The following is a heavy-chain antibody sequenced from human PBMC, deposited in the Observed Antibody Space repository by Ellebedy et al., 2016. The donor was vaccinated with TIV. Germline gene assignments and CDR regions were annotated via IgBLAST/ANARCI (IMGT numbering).Heavy chain of an antibody. CDR1: GYTFTNYG. D-gene: IGHD3-22*01. CDR3: ARQFYDSSGYNDY. V-gene: IGHV1-18*04. Sequence: AASVKVSCKASGYTFTNYGISWVRQAPGQGLEWMGWISTYKDNKNYAQNLQGRLTMTIDTSTSTAYMDLRSLRSDDTAVYYCARQFYDSSGYNDYWGQGTLVTVSS. J-gene: IGHJ4*02. CDR2: ISTYKDNK.